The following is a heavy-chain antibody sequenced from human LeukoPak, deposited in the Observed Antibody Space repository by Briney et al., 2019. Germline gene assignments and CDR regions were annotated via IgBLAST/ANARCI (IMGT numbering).Heavy chain of an antibody. V-gene: IGHV3-48*01. CDR1: GFTFSSYS. CDR2: ISSSSSTI. J-gene: IGHJ4*02. Sequence: PGGSLRLSCAASGFTFSSYSMNWVRQAPGKGLEWVSYISSSSSTIYYADSVKGRFTISRDNAKNSLYLQMNSLRAEDTAVYYCAKPLLRSSTSCCDYWGQGTLVTVSS. D-gene: IGHD2-2*01. CDR3: AKPLLRSSTSCCDY.